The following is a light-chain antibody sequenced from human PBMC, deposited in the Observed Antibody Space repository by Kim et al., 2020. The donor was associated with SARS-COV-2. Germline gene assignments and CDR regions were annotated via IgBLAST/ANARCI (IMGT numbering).Light chain of an antibody. CDR2: WAS. Sequence: RATINCKSSQSVLYSSNNKNYLAWYQQKPGQPPKLLIYWASTRESGVPDRFSGSGSGTDFTLTISSLQAEDVVVYYCQQYYSTPPTFGQGTKLEIK. J-gene: IGKJ2*01. CDR3: QQYYSTPPT. CDR1: QSVLYSSNNKNY. V-gene: IGKV4-1*01.